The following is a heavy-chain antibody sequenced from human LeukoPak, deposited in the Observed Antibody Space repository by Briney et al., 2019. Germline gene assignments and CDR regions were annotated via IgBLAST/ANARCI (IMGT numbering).Heavy chain of an antibody. Sequence: KPSQTLSLTCTVSGGSISSGGYYYSWIRQPPGKGLEWIGCIYHSGSTYYNPSLKSRVTISVDRSKDQFSLKLSSVSAADTAVYYCARGSAYSSSSGVGFWGQGTLVTVSS. D-gene: IGHD6-6*01. J-gene: IGHJ4*02. CDR3: ARGSAYSSSSGVGF. CDR1: GGSISSGGYY. V-gene: IGHV4-30-2*01. CDR2: IYHSGST.